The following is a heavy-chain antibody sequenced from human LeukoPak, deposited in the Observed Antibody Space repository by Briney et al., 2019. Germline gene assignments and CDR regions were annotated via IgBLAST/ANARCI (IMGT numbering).Heavy chain of an antibody. CDR1: GFTFSSYS. CDR3: ASVGNVETDY. Sequence: GGSLRLSCAASGFTFSSYSMNWVRQAPGERLERVSSISSSSSYIYYADSVKGRFTISRVNAKNSLFLQMNSLRTEDTAVYYCASVGNVETDYWGQGTLVTVSS. J-gene: IGHJ4*02. V-gene: IGHV3-21*01. CDR2: ISSSSSYI. D-gene: IGHD5-24*01.